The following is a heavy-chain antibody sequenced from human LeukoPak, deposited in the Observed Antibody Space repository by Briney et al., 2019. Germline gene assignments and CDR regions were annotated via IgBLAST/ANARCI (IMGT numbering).Heavy chain of an antibody. CDR1: GYTLTELS. J-gene: IGHJ4*02. Sequence: ASVKVSCKVSGYTLTELSMHWVRQAPGKGLEWMGGFDPEDGETIYAQKFQGRVTMTEDTSTDTAYMELSSLRSEDTAVYYCATDSGSGSYYFFDYWGQGTLVTVSS. V-gene: IGHV1-24*01. CDR3: ATDSGSGSYYFFDY. CDR2: FDPEDGET. D-gene: IGHD1-26*01.